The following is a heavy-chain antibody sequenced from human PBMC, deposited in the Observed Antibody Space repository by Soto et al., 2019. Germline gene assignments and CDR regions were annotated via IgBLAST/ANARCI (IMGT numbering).Heavy chain of an antibody. V-gene: IGHV5-10-1*01. Sequence: GESLKISCKGSGYSFTSYWISWVRQMPGKGLEWMGRIDPSDSYTNYSPSFQGHVTISADKSISTAYLQWSSLKASDTAMYYCAKPRRQSYYGSGSSSGMDVWGQGTTVTVS. CDR2: IDPSDSYT. CDR3: AKPRRQSYYGSGSSSGMDV. D-gene: IGHD3-10*01. J-gene: IGHJ6*02. CDR1: GYSFTSYW.